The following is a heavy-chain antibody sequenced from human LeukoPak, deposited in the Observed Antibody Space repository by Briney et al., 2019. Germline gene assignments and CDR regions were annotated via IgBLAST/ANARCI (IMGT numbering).Heavy chain of an antibody. CDR2: SSLNNVNK. J-gene: IGHJ4*02. V-gene: IGHV1-18*01. CDR3: ARDQSPLNGGYSEGEVFDC. CDR1: GYTFTSYG. Sequence: ASVKVSCKASGYTFTSYGINWLQQAPGQGLEWMGRSSLNNVNKNYIEKLQGRVTMTTDTSTSTAHMELRSLRPDDTAVYYCARDQSPLNGGYSEGEVFDCWGQGTLVTVSS. D-gene: IGHD5-12*01.